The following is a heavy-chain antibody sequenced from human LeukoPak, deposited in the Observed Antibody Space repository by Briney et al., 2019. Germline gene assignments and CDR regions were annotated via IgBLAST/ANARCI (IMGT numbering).Heavy chain of an antibody. CDR1: GFTFSSYE. CDR2: ISSSGSTI. Sequence: PGGSLRLSCAASGFTFSSYEMNWVRQAPGKGLEWVSYISSSGSTIYYADSVKGRFTISRDNAKNSLYLQMNSLRAEDAAVYYCARDRGGYFDYWGQGTLVTVSS. J-gene: IGHJ4*02. V-gene: IGHV3-48*03. CDR3: ARDRGGYFDY. D-gene: IGHD3-16*01.